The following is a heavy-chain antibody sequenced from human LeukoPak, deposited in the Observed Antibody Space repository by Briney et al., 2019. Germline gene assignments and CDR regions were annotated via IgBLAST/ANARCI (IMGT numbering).Heavy chain of an antibody. CDR1: GYSFTSYW. CDR2: IYPGDSDT. CDR3: TRRLSAAGTFGAFDI. J-gene: IGHJ3*02. V-gene: IGHV5-51*01. Sequence: GESLKLSCKGSGYSFTSYWIGWVRQMPGKGLEWMGNIYPGDSDTKYSPSFQGQVTISADNSISTAYLQWSNRKASDTAMYYCTRRLSAAGTFGAFDIWGQGTMVTVSS. D-gene: IGHD6-13*01.